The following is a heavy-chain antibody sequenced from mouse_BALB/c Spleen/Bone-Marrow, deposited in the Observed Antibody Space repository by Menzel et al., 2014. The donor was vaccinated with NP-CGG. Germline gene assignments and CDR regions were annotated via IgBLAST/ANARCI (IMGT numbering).Heavy chain of an antibody. J-gene: IGHJ2*01. Sequence: EVKVVESGGGSVQPGGFLRLSCATSGFTFTDHYMSWVRQPPGKALEWLGFIRNKANGYTTEYSASVKGRFTISRDNSHSIVYLQMNTLRAEDSATYYCARDYLYYFDYWGQGTTLTVSS. V-gene: IGHV7-3*02. CDR2: IRNKANGYTT. CDR3: ARDYLYYFDY. CDR1: GFTFTDHY. D-gene: IGHD2-1*01.